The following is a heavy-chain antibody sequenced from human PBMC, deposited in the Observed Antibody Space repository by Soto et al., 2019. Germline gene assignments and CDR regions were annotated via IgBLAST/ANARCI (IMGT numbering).Heavy chain of an antibody. CDR2: IDPSDSYT. D-gene: IGHD2-2*01. V-gene: IGHV5-10-1*01. Sequence: LGESLKISCKGSGYSFTSYWISWVRQMPGKGLEWMGRIDPSDSYTNYSPSFQGHVTISADKSISTAYLQWSSLKASDTAMYYCARQVKARSPDCSSTSCYVHWFDPWGQGILVTVSS. J-gene: IGHJ5*02. CDR3: ARQVKARSPDCSSTSCYVHWFDP. CDR1: GYSFTSYW.